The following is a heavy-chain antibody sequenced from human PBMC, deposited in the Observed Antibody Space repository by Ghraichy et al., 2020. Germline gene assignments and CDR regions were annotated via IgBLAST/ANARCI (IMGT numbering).Heavy chain of an antibody. CDR1: GFTFSSYS. J-gene: IGHJ4*02. V-gene: IGHV3-21*01. CDR3: ARDRYSGSYYSQSLDY. Sequence: GGSLRLTCAASGFTFSSYSMNWVRQAPGKGLEWVSSISSSSSYIYYADSVKGRFTISRDNAKNSLYLQMNSLRAEDTAVYYCARDRYSGSYYSQSLDYWGQGTLVTVSS. CDR2: ISSSSSYI. D-gene: IGHD1-26*01.